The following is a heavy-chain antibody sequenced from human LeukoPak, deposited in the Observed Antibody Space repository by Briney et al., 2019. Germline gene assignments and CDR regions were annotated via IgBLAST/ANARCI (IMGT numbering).Heavy chain of an antibody. CDR2: INTDGSST. V-gene: IGHV3-74*01. CDR3: ARSKYGDYPYFDY. Sequence: GGSLRLSCAASGFTFSSYWMHWVRQAPGKGLVWVSRINTDGSSTSYADSVKGRFTISRDNAKNTPYLQMNSLRAEDTAVYYCARSKYGDYPYFDYWGQGTLVTVSS. CDR1: GFTFSSYW. J-gene: IGHJ4*02. D-gene: IGHD4-17*01.